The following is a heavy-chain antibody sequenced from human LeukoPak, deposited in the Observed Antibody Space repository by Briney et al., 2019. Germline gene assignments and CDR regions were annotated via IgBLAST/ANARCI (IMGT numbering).Heavy chain of an antibody. Sequence: GGSVRLSCSASGFTFSSYAMHWVRQAPGKGLESVSAISSNGGSTYYADSVKGRFTISRDNSKNTLYLQMSSLRAEDTAVYYCVKSRQLVPPAAFDIWGQGTMVTVSS. J-gene: IGHJ3*02. CDR3: VKSRQLVPPAAFDI. V-gene: IGHV3-64D*09. CDR1: GFTFSSYA. CDR2: ISSNGGST. D-gene: IGHD6-6*01.